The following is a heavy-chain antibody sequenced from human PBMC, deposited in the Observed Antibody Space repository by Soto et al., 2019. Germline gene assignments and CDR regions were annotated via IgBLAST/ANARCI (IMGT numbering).Heavy chain of an antibody. V-gene: IGHV4-38-2*01. CDR3: ARAARTLDWYLDL. CDR2: IFHSGSS. Sequence: SETLSLTCAVSGFSISNDYYWGWIRQPPGKGLEWIGSIFHSGSSYYNPSLKSRVTISLDTSKNQFSLRLSSVTATDTAVYYCARAARTLDWYLDLWGRGSLVPVYS. CDR1: GFSISNDYY. D-gene: IGHD6-6*01. J-gene: IGHJ2*01.